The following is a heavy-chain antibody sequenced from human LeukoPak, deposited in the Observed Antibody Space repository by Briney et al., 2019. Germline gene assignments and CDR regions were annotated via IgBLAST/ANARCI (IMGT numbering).Heavy chain of an antibody. D-gene: IGHD3-16*01. J-gene: IGHJ4*02. CDR1: GDSVTSGI. CDR3: ARDLHGSRGEFDY. CDR2: TYHWSKWFN. Sequence: SQTLSLTCAISGDSVTSGIWNWIRQSPSTGLEWLGRTYHWSKWFNDYAVSVESRMTINADTSRNQFSLQLNSVTPEDTAVYYCARDLHGSRGEFDYWGQGTLVTVSS. V-gene: IGHV6-1*01.